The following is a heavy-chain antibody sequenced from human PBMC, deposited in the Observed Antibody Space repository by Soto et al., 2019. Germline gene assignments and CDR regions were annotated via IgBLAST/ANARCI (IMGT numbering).Heavy chain of an antibody. Sequence: SETLSLTCSVSGDSLSTVDYFWAWIRQPPGQALEYIGYIYKSATTYYNPSFESRVAISLDTSKSQFSLNVTSVTAADTAVYFCARGRYCLTGRCFPNWFDSWGQGTLVTVSS. D-gene: IGHD2-15*01. CDR3: ARGRYCLTGRCFPNWFDS. J-gene: IGHJ5*01. CDR2: IYKSATT. CDR1: GDSLSTVDYF. V-gene: IGHV4-30-4*01.